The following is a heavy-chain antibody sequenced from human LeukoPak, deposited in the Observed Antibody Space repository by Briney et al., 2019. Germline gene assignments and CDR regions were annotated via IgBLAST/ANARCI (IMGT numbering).Heavy chain of an antibody. J-gene: IGHJ4*02. CDR2: INPNSGGT. Sequence: ASVKVSCKASVYTFTGYYMHWVRQAPGQGLEWMGWINPNSGGTNYAQKFQGRVTMTRDTSISTAYMELSRLRSDDTAVYYCARVHLRYFDWLPLDYWGQGTLVTVSS. D-gene: IGHD3-9*01. CDR3: ARVHLRYFDWLPLDY. V-gene: IGHV1-2*02. CDR1: VYTFTGYY.